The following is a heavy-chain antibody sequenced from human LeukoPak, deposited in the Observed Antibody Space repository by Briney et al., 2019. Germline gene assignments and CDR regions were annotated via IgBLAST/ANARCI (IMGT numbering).Heavy chain of an antibody. CDR1: GGSFSGYY. V-gene: IGHV4-34*01. D-gene: IGHD2-2*01. J-gene: IGHJ6*02. CDR2: INHSGST. CDR3: ARGGFIGYCSSTSCYRRYYCYGMDV. Sequence: SETLSLTCAVYGGSFSGYYWSWIRQPPGKGLEWIGEINHSGSTNYNPSLKSRVTISVDTSKNQFSLKPSSVTAADTAVYYCARGGFIGYCSSTSCYRRYYCYGMDVWGQGTTVTVSS.